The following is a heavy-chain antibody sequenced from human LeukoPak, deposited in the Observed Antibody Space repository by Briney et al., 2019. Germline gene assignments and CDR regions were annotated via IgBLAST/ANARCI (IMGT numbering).Heavy chain of an antibody. J-gene: IGHJ4*02. Sequence: PGGSLRLSCVAPGFAVGRNYMSWVRQAPGKGLECVSLIYSGGAIRYADSVKGRFAISRDSSKNTLFLQMNDLTVEDTARYYCARRPGNWGQGILVTVSS. CDR2: IYSGGAI. CDR3: ARRPGN. CDR1: GFAVGRNY. V-gene: IGHV3-53*01. D-gene: IGHD1-14*01.